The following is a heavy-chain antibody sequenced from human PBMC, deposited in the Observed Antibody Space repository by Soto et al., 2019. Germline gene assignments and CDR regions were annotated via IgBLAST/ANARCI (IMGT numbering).Heavy chain of an antibody. CDR1: GFTFSSYS. Sequence: GGSLRLSCAASGFTFSSYSMNWVRQAPGKGLEWVSYISSSSSTIYYADSVKGRFTISGDNAKNSLYLQMNSLRDEDTAVYYCERDQLHYYGMDVWGQGTTVTVSS. D-gene: IGHD1-1*01. J-gene: IGHJ6*02. CDR3: ERDQLHYYGMDV. V-gene: IGHV3-48*02. CDR2: ISSSSSTI.